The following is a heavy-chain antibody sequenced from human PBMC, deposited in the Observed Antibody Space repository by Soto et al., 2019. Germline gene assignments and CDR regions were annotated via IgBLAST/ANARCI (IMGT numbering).Heavy chain of an antibody. CDR1: GFTFSDYD. J-gene: IGHJ4*02. Sequence: GGSLRLSCAASGFTFSDYDMSWIRQAPGKGLEWVSCISSSSSYTNYADSGKGRHTISRNNAKNSLYLQMNSLRGEDTAVYYCARGRSSHHYWGQGTLVTVPS. CDR3: ARGRSSHHY. D-gene: IGHD6-6*01. CDR2: ISSSSSYT. V-gene: IGHV3-11*06.